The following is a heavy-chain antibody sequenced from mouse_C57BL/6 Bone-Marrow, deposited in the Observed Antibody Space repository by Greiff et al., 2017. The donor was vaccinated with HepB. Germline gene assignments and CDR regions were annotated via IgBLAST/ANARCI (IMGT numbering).Heavy chain of an antibody. CDR3: ASYYYGRKGPWFAY. CDR2: IHPNSGST. J-gene: IGHJ3*01. D-gene: IGHD1-1*01. CDR1: GYTFTSYW. V-gene: IGHV1-64*01. Sequence: QVQLQQPGAELVKPGASVKLYCKASGYTFTSYWMHWVKQRPGQGLEWIGMIHPNSGSTNYNEKFKSKATLTVDKSSSTAYMQLSSLTSEDSAVYYCASYYYGRKGPWFAYWGQGTLVTVSA.